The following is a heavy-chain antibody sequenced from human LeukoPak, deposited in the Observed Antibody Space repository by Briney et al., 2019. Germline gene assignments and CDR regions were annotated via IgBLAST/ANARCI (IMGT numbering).Heavy chain of an antibody. V-gene: IGHV3-30*02. CDR1: GSTFSSYG. D-gene: IGHD3-10*01. Sequence: GGSLRLSCAASGSTFSSYGMHWVRQAPGKGLEWVAVIWYDGSNKYYADSVKGRFTISRDNSKNTLYLQMNSLRAEDTAVYYCVRSLDYFDYWGQGTLVTVSS. CDR2: IWYDGSNK. J-gene: IGHJ4*02. CDR3: VRSLDYFDY.